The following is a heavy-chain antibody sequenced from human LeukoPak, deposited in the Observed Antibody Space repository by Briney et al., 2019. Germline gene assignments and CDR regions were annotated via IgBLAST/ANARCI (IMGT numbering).Heavy chain of an antibody. V-gene: IGHV4-30-2*01. CDR1: GGSISSGGYY. J-gene: IGHJ5*02. Sequence: PSETLSLTCTVSGGSISSGGYYWSWIRQPPGKGLEWIGYIYHSGSTYYNPSLKSRVTISVDRSKNQFSLKLSSVTAADTAVYYCARVGGIAAAVTGWFDPWGQGTLVTVSS. CDR3: ARVGGIAAAVTGWFDP. D-gene: IGHD6-13*01. CDR2: IYHSGST.